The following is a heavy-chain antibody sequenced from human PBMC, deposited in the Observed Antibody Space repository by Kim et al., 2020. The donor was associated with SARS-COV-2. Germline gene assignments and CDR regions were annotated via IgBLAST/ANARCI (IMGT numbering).Heavy chain of an antibody. Sequence: GGSLRLSCAASGFTFSSYWMHWVRQAPGKGLVWVSRINSDGSSTSYADSVKGRFTISRDNAKNTLYLQMNSLRAEDTAVYYCARGAMVRRAYYMDVWGKGTTVTVSS. CDR3: ARGAMVRRAYYMDV. D-gene: IGHD3-10*01. CDR2: INSDGSST. J-gene: IGHJ6*03. V-gene: IGHV3-74*01. CDR1: GFTFSSYW.